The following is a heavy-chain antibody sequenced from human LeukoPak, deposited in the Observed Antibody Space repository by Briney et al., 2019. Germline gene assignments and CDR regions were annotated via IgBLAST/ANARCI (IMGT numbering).Heavy chain of an antibody. V-gene: IGHV3-23*01. CDR2: ISGSGGGT. J-gene: IGHJ4*02. D-gene: IGHD3-3*01. Sequence: GGSLRLSCAASGFTFSSYAMNWVRQAPGKGLEWVSAISGSGGGTYYADSVKGRFTISRDNSKNTLYLQMSSLRAEDTAVYYCAKGALEWTYYFDFWGQGTLVTVSS. CDR1: GFTFSSYA. CDR3: AKGALEWTYYFDF.